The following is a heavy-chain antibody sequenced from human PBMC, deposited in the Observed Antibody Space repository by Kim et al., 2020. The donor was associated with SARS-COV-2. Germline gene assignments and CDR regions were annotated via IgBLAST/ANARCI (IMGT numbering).Heavy chain of an antibody. D-gene: IGHD3-10*01. CDR1: GGSFSGYY. Sequence: SETLSLTCAVYGGSFSGYYWSWIRQPPGKGLEWIGEINHSGSTNYNPSLKSRVTISVDTSKNQFSLKLSSVTAADTAVYYCARGRPRRGDRHPTPPLSLGNWFDPWGQGTLVTVSS. CDR2: INHSGST. J-gene: IGHJ5*02. CDR3: ARGRPRRGDRHPTPPLSLGNWFDP. V-gene: IGHV4-34*01.